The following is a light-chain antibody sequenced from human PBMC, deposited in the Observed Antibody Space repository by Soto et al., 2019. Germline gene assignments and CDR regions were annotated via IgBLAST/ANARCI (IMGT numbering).Light chain of an antibody. CDR2: GNT. V-gene: IGLV1-40*01. CDR1: SSNIGAGYD. CDR3: QSYDNSLSGLVV. J-gene: IGLJ2*01. Sequence: QSALTQPPSVSGAPGQRVTISCTGSSSNIGAGYDVHWYQQLPGTAPKLLIYGNTNRPSGVPDRFSGSKSGTSASLAITGLQAEDEADYYCQSYDNSLSGLVVFGGGTQLTVL.